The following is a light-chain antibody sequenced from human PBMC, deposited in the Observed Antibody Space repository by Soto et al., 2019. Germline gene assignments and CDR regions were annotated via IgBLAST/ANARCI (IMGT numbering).Light chain of an antibody. J-gene: IGLJ1*01. CDR2: SNN. Sequence: QSVLTQPPSASGTPGQRGTISCSGSSSNIGSNTVNWYQQLPGTAPKLLIYSNNQRPSGVPDRFSGSKSGTSASLAISGLQSEDEADYYCAAWDDSLNGSYVFGTGTKLNVL. CDR1: SSNIGSNT. V-gene: IGLV1-44*01. CDR3: AAWDDSLNGSYV.